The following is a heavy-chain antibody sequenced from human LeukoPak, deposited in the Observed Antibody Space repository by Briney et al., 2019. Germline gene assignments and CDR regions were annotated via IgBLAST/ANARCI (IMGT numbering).Heavy chain of an antibody. CDR3: ARGYYDSSGYFPYDY. D-gene: IGHD3-22*01. J-gene: IGHJ4*02. Sequence: GGSLRLSCAASGFTFSDYYMSWIRQAPGKGLEWVSYITSSGSTIYYADSVKGRFTISRDNAKNSLYLQVNSLRAEDTAVYYCARGYYDSSGYFPYDYWGQGTLVTVSS. CDR2: ITSSGSTI. CDR1: GFTFSDYY. V-gene: IGHV3-11*01.